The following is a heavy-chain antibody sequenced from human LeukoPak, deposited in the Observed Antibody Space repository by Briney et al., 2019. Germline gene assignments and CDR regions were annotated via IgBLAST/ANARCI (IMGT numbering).Heavy chain of an antibody. CDR3: ARGSFIVLMVYAWSSGMDV. Sequence: ASVKVSCKASGYTFTGYYMHWVRQAPGQGLEWMGRINPNSGGTNYAQKFQGRVTMTRDTSISTAYMEPSRLRSDDTAVYYCARGSFIVLMVYAWSSGMDVWGQGTTVTVSS. V-gene: IGHV1-2*06. CDR2: INPNSGGT. CDR1: GYTFTGYY. D-gene: IGHD2-8*01. J-gene: IGHJ6*02.